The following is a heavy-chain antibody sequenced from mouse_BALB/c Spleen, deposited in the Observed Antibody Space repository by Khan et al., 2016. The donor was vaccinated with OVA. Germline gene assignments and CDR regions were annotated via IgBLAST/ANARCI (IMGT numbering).Heavy chain of an antibody. J-gene: IGHJ3*01. CDR3: ARSTYRYAFAY. CDR2: MIYTGYT. CDR1: GDSITSGY. V-gene: IGHV3-8*02. D-gene: IGHD2-14*01. Sequence: EVQLQESGPSLVKPSQTLSLTCSVTGDSITSGYWSWIRKFPGNKLEYMGYMIYTGYTDYNPSLKSRIAITRHTSTNQNYLQLNSVTAADTATYYCARSTYRYAFAYWGQGTLVTVSA.